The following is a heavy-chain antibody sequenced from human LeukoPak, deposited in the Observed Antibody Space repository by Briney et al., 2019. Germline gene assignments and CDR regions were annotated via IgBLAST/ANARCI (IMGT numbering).Heavy chain of an antibody. CDR2: ISWDGGST. J-gene: IGHJ4*02. CDR3: AKDRGGVDY. Sequence: PGGSLRLSCAASGFTFDDYSMHWVRHGPGKGLELVSVISWDGGSTSYADSVKGRFTISRDNSKNSLYLQMNSLRSEDSALYYCAKDRGGVDYWGQGTLVTVSS. V-gene: IGHV3-43*01. CDR1: GFTFDDYS. D-gene: IGHD3-16*01.